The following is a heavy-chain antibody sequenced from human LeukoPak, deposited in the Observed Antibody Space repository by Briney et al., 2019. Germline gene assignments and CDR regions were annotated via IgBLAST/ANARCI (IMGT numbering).Heavy chain of an antibody. CDR3: ARDWSSSGWYDY. Sequence: SETLSLTCTVSGGSISSSSYYWGWIRQPAGKGLEWIGRIYTSGSTNYNPSLKSRVTMSVDTSKNQFSLKLSSVTAADTAVYYCARDWSSSGWYDYWGQGTLVTVSS. J-gene: IGHJ4*02. CDR2: IYTSGST. D-gene: IGHD6-19*01. CDR1: GGSISSSSYY. V-gene: IGHV4-61*02.